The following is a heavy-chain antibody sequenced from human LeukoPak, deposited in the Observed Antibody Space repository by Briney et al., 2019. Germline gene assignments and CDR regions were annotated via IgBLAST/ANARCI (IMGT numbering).Heavy chain of an antibody. D-gene: IGHD6-19*01. Sequence: ASVKVSCKASGYTFTSYGISWVRQAPGQGLEWMGWIIAYNGNTNYAQKLQGRVTMTTDTSTSTAYMELRSLRSDDTAVYYCARDGSVAVAVPYHFDYWGQGTLVTVSS. V-gene: IGHV1-18*01. CDR1: GYTFTSYG. CDR3: ARDGSVAVAVPYHFDY. CDR2: IIAYNGNT. J-gene: IGHJ4*02.